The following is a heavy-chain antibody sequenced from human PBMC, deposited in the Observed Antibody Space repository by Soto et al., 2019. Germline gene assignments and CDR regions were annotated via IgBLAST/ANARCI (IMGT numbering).Heavy chain of an antibody. Sequence: SETLSLTCTVSGGSISSSSYYWGWIRQPPGKGLEWIGSIYYSGGTTYNPSLKSRVTISLHTSKNQFSLKLSSVTAADTAVYYCARRYGYCFDYWGQGTLVTVSS. J-gene: IGHJ4*02. CDR2: IYYSGGT. D-gene: IGHD2-2*03. V-gene: IGHV4-39*07. CDR1: GGSISSSSYY. CDR3: ARRYGYCFDY.